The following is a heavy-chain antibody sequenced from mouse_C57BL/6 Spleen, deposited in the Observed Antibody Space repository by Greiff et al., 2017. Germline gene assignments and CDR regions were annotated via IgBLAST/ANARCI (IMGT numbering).Heavy chain of an antibody. V-gene: IGHV1-64*01. J-gene: IGHJ4*01. D-gene: IGHD1-3*01. CDR1: GYTFTSYW. Sequence: VQLQQPGAELVKPGASVQVSCKASGYTFTSYWMHWVKQRPGQGLEWIGMIPPNSGSTNYNEKFNSKATLTVDKSSSPAYMQLSSLTSEDSAVYYCARGGSSSYYYGMDYWGQGTSVTVSS. CDR2: IPPNSGST. CDR3: ARGGSSSYYYGMDY.